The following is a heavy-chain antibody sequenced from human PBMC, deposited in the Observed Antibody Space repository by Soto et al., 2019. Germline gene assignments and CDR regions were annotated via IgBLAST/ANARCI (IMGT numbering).Heavy chain of an antibody. CDR1: GFTFSNYG. Sequence: GGSLRLSCAASGFTFSNYGMHWVRQAPGKGLEWVAVTSYDGSNKFYADSVKGRFTISRDNSKNTLFLQMNSLRAEDTALYYCAKDGSLLWFGSPLDPWGQGTLVTAPQ. J-gene: IGHJ5*02. CDR3: AKDGSLLWFGSPLDP. V-gene: IGHV3-30*18. CDR2: TSYDGSNK. D-gene: IGHD3-10*01.